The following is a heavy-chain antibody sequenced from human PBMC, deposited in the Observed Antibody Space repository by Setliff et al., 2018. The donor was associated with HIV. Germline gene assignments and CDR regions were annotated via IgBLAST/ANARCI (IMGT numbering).Heavy chain of an antibody. V-gene: IGHV4-39*07. Sequence: LSLTCTVSGGSICRSSYYWAWIRQPQGTGLEWVGNIVYSGHTFYNPSLRSRVTISVDTSKHQFSLKLRSVTAAYKAVYYCARSVEAAGLWGQGTLVTVSS. J-gene: IGHJ4*02. CDR2: IVYSGHT. CDR3: ARSVEAAGL. D-gene: IGHD6-13*01. CDR1: GGSICRSSYY.